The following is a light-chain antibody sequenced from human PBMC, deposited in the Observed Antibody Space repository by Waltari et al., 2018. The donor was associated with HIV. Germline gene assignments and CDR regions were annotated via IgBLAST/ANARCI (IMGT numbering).Light chain of an antibody. CDR3: QVWHSKSDHVV. CDR1: KIGTKS. Sequence: SYVLTQAPSVSVAPGQTASISCGGDKIGTKSVHWYQQKPGQAPMLVVYDDSDRPSGVPARFSGGNSGNTATLTISRVEAGDEADYYCQVWHSKSDHVVFGGGTKVTVL. J-gene: IGLJ2*01. V-gene: IGLV3-21*02. CDR2: DDS.